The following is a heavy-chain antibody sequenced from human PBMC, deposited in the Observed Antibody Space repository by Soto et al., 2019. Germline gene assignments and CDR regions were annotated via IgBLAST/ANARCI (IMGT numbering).Heavy chain of an antibody. CDR3: ARGQPRRVTIFGVVSMDFEY. D-gene: IGHD3-3*01. CDR1: GYTFTSYD. V-gene: IGHV1-8*01. Sequence: ASVKVSCKASGYTFTSYDINWLRQATGQGLEWMGWMNPNSGNTGYAQKFQGRVTMTRNTSISTAYMELSSLRSEDTAVYYCARGQPRRVTIFGVVSMDFEYWGQGTLVTVSS. J-gene: IGHJ4*02. CDR2: MNPNSGNT.